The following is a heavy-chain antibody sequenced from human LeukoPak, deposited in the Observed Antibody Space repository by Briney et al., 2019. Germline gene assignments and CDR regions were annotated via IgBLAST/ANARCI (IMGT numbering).Heavy chain of an antibody. CDR2: IYTSGST. V-gene: IGHV4-61*02. D-gene: IGHD3-3*01. CDR1: GGSISSGSYY. CDR3: ARLYYDLWSPQDWFDP. Sequence: PSQTLSLTCTVSGGSISSGSYYCSWIRQPAGMGLEWIGRIYTSGSTNYNPSLKSRVTISVDTSKNQFSLKLSSVTGADTAVYYCARLYYDLWSPQDWFDPWGQGTLVTVSS. J-gene: IGHJ5*02.